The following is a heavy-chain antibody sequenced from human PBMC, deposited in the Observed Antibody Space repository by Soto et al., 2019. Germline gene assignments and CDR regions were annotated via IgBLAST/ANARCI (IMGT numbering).Heavy chain of an antibody. Sequence: GXSXKVSCTTAGYTXSNYAIGWVRQAPGQGLEWMGWVIPYNCNANYTEKFQGRVSMTTDTSTTTAYMELKSLTSDDTDIYYCARAISLIMAAPDYWGQGTLGTVSS. CDR1: GYTXSNYA. D-gene: IGHD2-8*01. J-gene: IGHJ4*02. V-gene: IGHV1-18*04. CDR3: ARAISLIMAAPDY. CDR2: VIPYNCNA.